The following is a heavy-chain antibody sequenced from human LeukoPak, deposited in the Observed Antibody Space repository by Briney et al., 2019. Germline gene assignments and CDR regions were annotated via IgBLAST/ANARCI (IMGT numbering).Heavy chain of an antibody. CDR2: IIPILGIA. Sequence: ASVKVSCKASGGTFSSYAISWVRPAPGQGLEWMGRIIPILGIANYAQKFQGRVTITADKSTSTAYMELSSLRSEDTAVYYCAREKDTAMGKTYYFDYWGQGTLVTVSS. D-gene: IGHD5-18*01. V-gene: IGHV1-69*04. CDR1: GGTFSSYA. J-gene: IGHJ4*02. CDR3: AREKDTAMGKTYYFDY.